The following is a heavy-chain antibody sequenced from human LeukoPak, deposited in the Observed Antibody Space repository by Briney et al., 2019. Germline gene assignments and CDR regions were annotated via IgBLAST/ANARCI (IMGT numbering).Heavy chain of an antibody. CDR2: IYYSGST. D-gene: IGHD1-14*01. CDR1: GGSISSGGYY. Sequence: PSETLSLTCTVSGGSISSGGYYWSWIRQHPGKGLEWIGYIYYSGSTYYNPSLKSRVTISVDTSKNQFPLKLSSVTAADTAVYYCARTTGRNYYYYGMDVWGQGTTVTVSS. CDR3: ARTTGRNYYYYGMDV. V-gene: IGHV4-31*03. J-gene: IGHJ6*01.